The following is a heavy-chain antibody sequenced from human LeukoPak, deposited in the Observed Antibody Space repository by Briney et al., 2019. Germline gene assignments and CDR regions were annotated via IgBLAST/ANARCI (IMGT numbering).Heavy chain of an antibody. CDR3: ARGRFGGVIVDSYYFDY. Sequence: GGSLRLSCAASGFTFSSYSMNWVRQAPGKGLEWVSYISSSSSTIYYADSVKGRFTISRDNAKNSLYLQMNSLRAEDTAVYYCARGRFGGVIVDSYYFDYWGQGTLVTVSS. V-gene: IGHV3-48*01. J-gene: IGHJ4*02. CDR1: GFTFSSYS. D-gene: IGHD3-16*02. CDR2: ISSSSSTI.